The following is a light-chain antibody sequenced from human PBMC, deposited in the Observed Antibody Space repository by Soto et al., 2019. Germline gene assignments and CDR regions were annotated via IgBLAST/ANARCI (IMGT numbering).Light chain of an antibody. J-gene: IGKJ1*01. CDR2: KAS. Sequence: DIQMTQSPSTLSASVGDRVTITCRASQSIGSWLAWYQQKPGKAPKLLIYKASTLESGVPSRFSGSGSGTEFTLTISSLQPDAFATYYCQQYYSYPWTFGQGTKVEIK. CDR1: QSIGSW. V-gene: IGKV1-5*03. CDR3: QQYYSYPWT.